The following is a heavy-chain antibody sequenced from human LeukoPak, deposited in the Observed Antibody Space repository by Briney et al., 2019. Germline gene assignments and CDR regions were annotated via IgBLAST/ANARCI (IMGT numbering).Heavy chain of an antibody. J-gene: IGHJ6*02. CDR2: IYYSGST. V-gene: IGHV4-59*12. D-gene: IGHD4/OR15-4a*01. CDR3: ARDIGANSGAYYYGMDV. CDR1: GGSISSYY. Sequence: SETLSLTCTVSGGSISSYYWSWIRQPPGKGLEWIGYIYYSGSTNYNPSLKSRVTISLDTSKNQFSLKLSSVTAADTAVYYCARDIGANSGAYYYGMDVWGQGTTVTVSS.